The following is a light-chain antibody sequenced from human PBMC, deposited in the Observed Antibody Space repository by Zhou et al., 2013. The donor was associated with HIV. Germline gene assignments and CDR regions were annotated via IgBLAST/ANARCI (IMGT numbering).Light chain of an antibody. CDR3: QQYGSLPIT. Sequence: EIVLTQSPATLSVSPGERATLSCRASRNVYNNYLAWYQQKPGQAPRLLINVASSRATGIPDRFSGSGSGTDFTLTISRLEPEDFAVYYCQQYGSLPITFGQGTRL. CDR2: VAS. V-gene: IGKV3-20*01. J-gene: IGKJ5*01. CDR1: RNVYNNY.